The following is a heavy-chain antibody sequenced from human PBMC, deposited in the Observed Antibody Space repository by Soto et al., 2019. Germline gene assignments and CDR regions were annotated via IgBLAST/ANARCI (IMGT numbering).Heavy chain of an antibody. CDR3: AHRLYDRTSSWDVGYSDY. J-gene: IGHJ4*02. CDR2: IYWDNDK. Sequence: QITLKKSDPTLVKPTQTLTLTCTFSGFSLSTSGVGVGWIRQPPGKALECLALIYWDNDKRYSPSLKSRLTITKDTTKNQVALTMTNMDPVDTATYYCAHRLYDRTSSWDVGYSDYWGQGAPVAVSS. CDR1: GFSLSTSGVG. D-gene: IGHD3-22*01. V-gene: IGHV2-5*02.